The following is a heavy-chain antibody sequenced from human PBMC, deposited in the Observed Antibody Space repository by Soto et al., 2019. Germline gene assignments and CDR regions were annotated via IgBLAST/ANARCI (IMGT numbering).Heavy chain of an antibody. CDR1: GGSFSGYY. D-gene: IGHD5-12*01. CDR3: ARGGGYDSFDF. CDR2: INHSGST. V-gene: IGHV4-34*01. J-gene: IGHJ4*02. Sequence: SETLSLPCAFYGGSFSGYYWIWIRQPPGKGLEWIGEINHSGSTNYNPSLKSRVTISVDTSKNQFSLSLSSMTAADKAVYYCARGGGYDSFDFWGQGIQVNVSS.